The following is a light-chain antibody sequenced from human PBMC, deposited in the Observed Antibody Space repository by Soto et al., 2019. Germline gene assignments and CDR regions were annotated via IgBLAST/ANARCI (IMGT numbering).Light chain of an antibody. V-gene: IGLV1-40*01. CDR1: GSNIGAPYD. CDR2: GST. J-gene: IGLJ1*01. Sequence: QSVLTQPPSLSGAPGQRVTISCTGSGSNIGAPYDVHWYQHLPGTAPKLLIYGSTNRPSGVPGRFSGSTSGTSASLAITGLQAEDEADYYCQSYDSSLSGYVFGAGTKVTVL. CDR3: QSYDSSLSGYV.